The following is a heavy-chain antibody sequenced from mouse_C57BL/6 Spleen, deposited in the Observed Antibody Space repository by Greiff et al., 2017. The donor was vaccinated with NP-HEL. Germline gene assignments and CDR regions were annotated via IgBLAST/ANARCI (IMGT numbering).Heavy chain of an antibody. V-gene: IGHV14-2*01. CDR2: IDPEDGAT. J-gene: IGHJ2*01. CDR3: AAGGTGPFDY. CDR1: GFNINDYY. Sequence: VQLQQSGAELVKPGASVKLSCTASGFNINDYYMHWVKQRTEQGLEWIGRIDPEDGATKYAPKFQGKATITEDTSTKAAFMQIRRLTSEAAADYYCAAGGTGPFDYWGQGTTLTVSS. D-gene: IGHD3-3*01.